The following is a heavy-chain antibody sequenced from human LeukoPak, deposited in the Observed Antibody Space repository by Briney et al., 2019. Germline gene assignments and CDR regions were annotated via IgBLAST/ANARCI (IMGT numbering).Heavy chain of an antibody. CDR3: ARDTGIVVVIPNDAFDI. V-gene: IGHV1-2*02. J-gene: IGHJ3*02. CDR1: GYTFTGYY. CDR2: INPNSGGT. Sequence: ASVKVSCKASGYTFTGYYMHLVRQAPGQGLEWMGWINPNSGGTNYAQKFQGRVTMTRDTSISTAYMELSRLRSDDTAVYYCARDTGIVVVIPNDAFDIWGQGTMVTVSS. D-gene: IGHD3-22*01.